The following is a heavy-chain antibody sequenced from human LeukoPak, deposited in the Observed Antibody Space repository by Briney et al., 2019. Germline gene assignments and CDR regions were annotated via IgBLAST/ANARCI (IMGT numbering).Heavy chain of an antibody. CDR2: INYSGST. J-gene: IGHJ4*03. Sequence: LGTLSLSPTVSVGSLCGAKSSSSSESPGAGGEWIGYINYSGSTNDNPAHKSLVTRSVNSSKNQFFLKLSPVAAADAAVYCGGRDGVKRYFDIWGQGTLVTVSS. CDR3: GRDGVKRYFDI. CDR1: VGSLCGAK. D-gene: IGHD2-21*01. V-gene: IGHV4-59*01.